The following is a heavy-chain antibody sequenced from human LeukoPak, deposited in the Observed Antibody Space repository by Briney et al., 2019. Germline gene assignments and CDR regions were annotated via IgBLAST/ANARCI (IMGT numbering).Heavy chain of an antibody. D-gene: IGHD3-22*01. Sequence: ASVKVSCKASGYTFTSYDINWVRQATGQGLEWMGWMNPNSGNTGYAQKFQGRVTMTRNTSISTAYMELSSLRSEDTAVYYCVRESSGYYFVDYWGQGTLVTVSS. CDR1: GYTFTSYD. CDR2: MNPNSGNT. CDR3: VRESSGYYFVDY. J-gene: IGHJ4*02. V-gene: IGHV1-8*01.